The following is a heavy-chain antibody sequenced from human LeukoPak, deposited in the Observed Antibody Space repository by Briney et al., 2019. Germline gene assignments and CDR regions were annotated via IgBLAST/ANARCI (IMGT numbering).Heavy chain of an antibody. J-gene: IGHJ6*02. V-gene: IGHV3-7*03. Sequence: GGSLRLSCAASGFTFSNAWMNWVRQVPGRGPEWVANVNRDGSETYYLDSVKGRFTISKDNAKNSLYLQMNSLRAEDTALYHCARNNGMDVWGQGTTVIVSS. CDR3: ARNNGMDV. CDR2: VNRDGSET. CDR1: GFTFSNAW.